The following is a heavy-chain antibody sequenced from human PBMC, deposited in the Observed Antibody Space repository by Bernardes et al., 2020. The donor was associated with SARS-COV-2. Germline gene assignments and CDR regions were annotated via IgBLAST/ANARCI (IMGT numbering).Heavy chain of an antibody. CDR3: ARSDGCGGDCYDRHYDY. Sequence: GGSLRLSCAASGFTFDDYAMHWVRQAPGKGLEWVSRISSGGSETSYADSVKGRFTISRDNAKNTLYLQMNSLRAEDTAVYYCARSDGCGGDCYDRHYDYWGQGTLVTVSS. V-gene: IGHV3-74*01. CDR2: ISSGGSET. D-gene: IGHD2-21*02. J-gene: IGHJ4*02. CDR1: GFTFDDYA.